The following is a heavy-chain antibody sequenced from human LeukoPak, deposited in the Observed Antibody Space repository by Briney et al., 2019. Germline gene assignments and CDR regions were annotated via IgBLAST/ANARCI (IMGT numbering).Heavy chain of an antibody. V-gene: IGHV3-21*01. CDR2: ISSSSSYI. D-gene: IGHD2-15*01. J-gene: IGHJ4*02. CDR3: AKIGTPFDY. CDR1: GFTFSSYS. Sequence: PGGSLRLSCAASGFTFSSYSMNWVRQAPGKWLEWVSSISSSSSYIYYADSVKGRFTISRDNAKNSLYLQMNSLRAEDTAVYYCAKIGTPFDYWGQGTLVTVSS.